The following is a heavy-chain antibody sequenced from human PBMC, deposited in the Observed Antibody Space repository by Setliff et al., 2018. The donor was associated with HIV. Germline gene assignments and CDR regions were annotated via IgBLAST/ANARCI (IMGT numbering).Heavy chain of an antibody. CDR3: ARGRYFRDISDSLFDF. V-gene: IGHV4-31*03. J-gene: IGHJ4*01. D-gene: IGHD2-21*01. CDR1: GVSVSSGGYY. CDR2: VYHTATT. Sequence: SETLSLTCTVSGVSVSSGGYYWSWIRQHPGKGLEWIGYVYHTATTYLNPSLESRLIMSVDPSKNQFSLKLTSVTAADTAVYYCARGRYFRDISDSLFDFWGQGTLVTVSS.